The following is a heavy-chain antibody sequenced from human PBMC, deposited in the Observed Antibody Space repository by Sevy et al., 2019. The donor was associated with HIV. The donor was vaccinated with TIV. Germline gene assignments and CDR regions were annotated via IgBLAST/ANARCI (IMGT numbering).Heavy chain of an antibody. J-gene: IGHJ4*02. Sequence: GGSLRLSCKASGFTFSDYAMNWFRQAPGKGLEWIGLIRSKAYGETSEYAASVKGRFTISRDDSKYIAYLQLNRLKTDDTAVYYCAREGDYGDDDFASWGQGTLVTVSS. V-gene: IGHV3-49*03. D-gene: IGHD4-17*01. CDR3: AREGDYGDDDFAS. CDR2: IRSKAYGETS. CDR1: GFTFSDYA.